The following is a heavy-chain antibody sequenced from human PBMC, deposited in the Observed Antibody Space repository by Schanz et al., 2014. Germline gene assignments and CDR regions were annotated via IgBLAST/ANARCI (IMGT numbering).Heavy chain of an antibody. J-gene: IGHJ6*02. D-gene: IGHD2-21*02. CDR3: ARDVDESWCDRSGCCIWDCMDD. Sequence: QVQLVESGGGLVQPGGSLRLSCAASGFTFRDYYMSWIRQAPGKGLEWVSVISSGSSYAYYGDSVKGRFTISRDNAKYSLYMHRNNQRVYETVMYYSARDVDESWCDRSGCCIWDCMDDWGQGTTVTVSS. CDR1: GFTFRDYY. CDR2: ISSGSSYA. V-gene: IGHV3-11*05.